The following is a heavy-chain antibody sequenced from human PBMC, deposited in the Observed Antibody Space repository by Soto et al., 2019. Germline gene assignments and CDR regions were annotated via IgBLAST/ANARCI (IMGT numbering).Heavy chain of an antibody. D-gene: IGHD6-19*01. CDR2: IYYSGST. Sequence: SETLSLTCTVSGGSISSGGYYWSWIRQHPGKGLEWIGYIYYSGSTYYNPSLKSRVTISVDTSKNQFSLKLSSVTAADTAVYYCARVIHIIAVAGYNWFDPWGQGTLVTVSS. CDR3: ARVIHIIAVAGYNWFDP. J-gene: IGHJ5*02. CDR1: GGSISSGGYY. V-gene: IGHV4-31*03.